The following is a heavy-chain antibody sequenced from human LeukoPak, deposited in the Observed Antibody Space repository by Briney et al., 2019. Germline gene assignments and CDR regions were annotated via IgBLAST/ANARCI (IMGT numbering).Heavy chain of an antibody. CDR3: ARSRERICSDNACHVDLQAR. J-gene: IGHJ4*01. CDR2: IYIGESA. V-gene: IGHV4-61*02. CDR1: GGSISSGSYY. Sequence: TPSETLSLTCTVSGGSISSGSYYWTWIRQPAGKGLEWIGRIYIGESANYNSSLESRVTISVDTSKNQFSLKLSSVTAADTAVYYCARSRERICSDNACHVDLQARWGHGTLVTVSS. D-gene: IGHD2-15*01.